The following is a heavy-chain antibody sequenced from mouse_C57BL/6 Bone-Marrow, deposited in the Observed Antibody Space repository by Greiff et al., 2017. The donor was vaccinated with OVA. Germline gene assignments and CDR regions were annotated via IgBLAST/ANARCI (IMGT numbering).Heavy chain of an antibody. V-gene: IGHV1-15*01. CDR3: TRSYSSYGDFDY. CDR2: IDPETGGT. CDR1: GYTFTDYE. D-gene: IGHD2-5*01. Sequence: VQLQQSGAELVRPGASVTLSCKASGYTFTDYEMHWVKQTPVHGLEWIGAIDPETGGTAYNQKFKGQAILTADKSSSTAYMELRSLTSEDSAVYYCTRSYSSYGDFDYWGQGTTLTVSS. J-gene: IGHJ2*01.